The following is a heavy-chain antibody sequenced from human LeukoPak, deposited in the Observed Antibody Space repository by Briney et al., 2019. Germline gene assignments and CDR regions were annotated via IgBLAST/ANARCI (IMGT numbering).Heavy chain of an antibody. J-gene: IGHJ4*02. D-gene: IGHD3-16*02. CDR3: ARVGITFGGVIEN. CDR2: IYTSGST. Sequence: SETLSLTCTVSGGSISSYYWSWVRQPAGKGLKWIGRIYTSGSTNYNPSLKSRVTISVDTSKNQFSLKLSSVTAADTAVYYCARVGITFGGVIENWGQGTLVTVSS. CDR1: GGSISSYY. V-gene: IGHV4-4*07.